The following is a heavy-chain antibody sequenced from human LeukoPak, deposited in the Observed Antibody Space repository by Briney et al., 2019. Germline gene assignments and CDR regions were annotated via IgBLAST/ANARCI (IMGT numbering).Heavy chain of an antibody. J-gene: IGHJ5*02. V-gene: IGHV3-30*03. CDR1: GFTFSSYG. Sequence: PRRSLRLSCAASGFTFSSYGMHWVRQAPGKGLEWVAVISYDGSNKYYADSVKGRFTISRDNSKNTLYLQMDSLRAEDTAVYYCARDSYDCSSTSCYDWFDPWGQGTLVTVSS. CDR2: ISYDGSNK. CDR3: ARDSYDCSSTSCYDWFDP. D-gene: IGHD2-2*01.